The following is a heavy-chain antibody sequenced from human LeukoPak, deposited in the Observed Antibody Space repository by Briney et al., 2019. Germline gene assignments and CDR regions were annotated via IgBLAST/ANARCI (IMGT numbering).Heavy chain of an antibody. CDR3: ARRTLLRDYYGSGSYNY. CDR1: GGSFSGYY. Sequence: SETLSLTCAVYGGSFSGYYWSWIRQPPGKGLEWIGEINHSGSTNYNPSLKSRVTISVDTSKNQFSLKLSSVTAADTAVYYCARRTLLRDYYGSGSYNYWGQGTLVTVSS. D-gene: IGHD3-10*01. CDR2: INHSGST. J-gene: IGHJ4*02. V-gene: IGHV4-34*01.